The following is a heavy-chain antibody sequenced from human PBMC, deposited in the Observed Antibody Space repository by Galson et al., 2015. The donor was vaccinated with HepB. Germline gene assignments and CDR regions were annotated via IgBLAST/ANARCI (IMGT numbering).Heavy chain of an antibody. J-gene: IGHJ6*02. V-gene: IGHV3-21*01. CDR2: ISSSSSYI. CDR3: ATFSEDIVVAPADGDGMDV. D-gene: IGHD2-2*01. Sequence: SLRLSCAASGFTFSSYSMNWVRQAPGKGLEWVSSISSSSSYIYYADSVKGRFTISRDNAKNSLYLQMNSLRAEDTAVYYCATFSEDIVVAPADGDGMDVWGQGTTVTVSS. CDR1: GFTFSSYS.